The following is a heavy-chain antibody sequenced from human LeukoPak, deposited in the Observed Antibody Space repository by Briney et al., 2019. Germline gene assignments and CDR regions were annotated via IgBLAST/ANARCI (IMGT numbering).Heavy chain of an antibody. Sequence: ASVKVSCKASGYTFTSYGISWVRQAPGQGLEWLGWISAYNGNTNYAQKLQGRVTMTTDTSTSTAYMELRSLRSDDTAVYYCARVLNPTYYDFWSGYVDAFDIWGQGTMVTVSS. V-gene: IGHV1-18*01. J-gene: IGHJ3*02. CDR1: GYTFTSYG. CDR3: ARVLNPTYYDFWSGYVDAFDI. CDR2: ISAYNGNT. D-gene: IGHD3-3*01.